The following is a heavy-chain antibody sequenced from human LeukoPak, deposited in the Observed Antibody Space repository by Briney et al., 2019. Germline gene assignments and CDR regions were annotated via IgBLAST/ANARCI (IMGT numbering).Heavy chain of an antibody. Sequence: GGSLRLSCAASGFTFSSYSMNWVRQAPGKGLEWVSSISSSSSYIYYADSVKGRFTISRDNTKNSLYLQMNSLRAEDTAVYYCAISPPWEPYFDYWGQGTLVTVSS. CDR3: AISPPWEPYFDY. CDR1: GFTFSSYS. V-gene: IGHV3-21*01. D-gene: IGHD1-26*01. CDR2: ISSSSSYI. J-gene: IGHJ4*02.